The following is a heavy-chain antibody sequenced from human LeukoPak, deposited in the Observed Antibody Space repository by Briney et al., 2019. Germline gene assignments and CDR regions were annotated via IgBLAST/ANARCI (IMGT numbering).Heavy chain of an antibody. V-gene: IGHV3-23*01. CDR3: AKRGVVIRVILVGFHKEAYYFDS. J-gene: IGHJ4*02. D-gene: IGHD3-10*01. Sequence: GGSLRLSCAVSGLTLSNYGMSWVRQAPGKGLEWVAGISGSGGSTYYADSVKGRFTISRDNPKNTLYLQMNSLRAEDTAVYFCAKRGVVIRVILVGFHKEAYYFDSWGQGALVTVSS. CDR1: GLTLSNYG. CDR2: ISGSGGST.